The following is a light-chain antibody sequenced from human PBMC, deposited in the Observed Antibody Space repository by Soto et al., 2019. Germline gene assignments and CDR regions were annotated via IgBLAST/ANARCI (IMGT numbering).Light chain of an antibody. CDR3: QQYGSSLLT. CDR2: GAS. J-gene: IGKJ4*02. V-gene: IGKV3-20*01. Sequence: EIVLTQSPGTLSLSPGERATLSCRSSQSVSSSSLAWYQQKPGQAPRLLIYGASSMATGIPGRFSGSASGTDFTHTISRLEPEEFAVYCCQQYGSSLLTFGGGTKVEIK. CDR1: QSVSSSS.